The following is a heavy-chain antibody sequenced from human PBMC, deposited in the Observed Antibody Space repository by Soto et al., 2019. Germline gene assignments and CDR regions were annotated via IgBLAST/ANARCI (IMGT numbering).Heavy chain of an antibody. CDR1: GFTFSSFG. CDR2: IWYDGSKK. D-gene: IGHD3-3*01. CDR3: ARDASYYSLWSGYYPSRNGMDV. J-gene: IGHJ6*02. Sequence: QVQVVESGGGVVQPGRSLRLSCAASGFTFSSFGMHWVRQAPGKGLEWVSLIWYDGSKKSYGDSVKGRFTISRDNSRNPVYLQMNSLRADETAVYYCARDASYYSLWSGYYPSRNGMDVWGQGTTVTVSS. V-gene: IGHV3-33*01.